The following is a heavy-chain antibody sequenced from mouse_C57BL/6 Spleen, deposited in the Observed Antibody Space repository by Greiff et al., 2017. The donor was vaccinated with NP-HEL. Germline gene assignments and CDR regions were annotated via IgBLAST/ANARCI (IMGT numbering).Heavy chain of an antibody. Sequence: EVQLVESGGGLVQSGRSLRLSCATSGFTFSDFYMEWVRQAPGKGLEWIAASRNKANDYTTEYSASVKGRFIVSRDTSQSILYLQMNALRAEDTAIYYCARDPSGGYFDVWGTGTTVTVSS. CDR1: GFTFSDFY. CDR2: SRNKANDYTT. CDR3: ARDPSGGYFDV. J-gene: IGHJ1*03. D-gene: IGHD2-10*02. V-gene: IGHV7-1*01.